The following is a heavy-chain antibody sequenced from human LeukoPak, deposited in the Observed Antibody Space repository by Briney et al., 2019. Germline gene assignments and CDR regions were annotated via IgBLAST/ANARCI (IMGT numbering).Heavy chain of an antibody. D-gene: IGHD3-22*01. Sequence: GGSLRLSCVASGFTFRNAWMTWVRQAPGKGLEWVGRIKSKTDGGTTDYAAPVKGRFIISRDDSKNTAYLQMNSLKIEDTAVYYCSSPITMIARGQGTLVTVSS. V-gene: IGHV3-15*01. CDR2: IKSKTDGGTT. J-gene: IGHJ4*02. CDR1: GFTFRNAW. CDR3: SSPITMIA.